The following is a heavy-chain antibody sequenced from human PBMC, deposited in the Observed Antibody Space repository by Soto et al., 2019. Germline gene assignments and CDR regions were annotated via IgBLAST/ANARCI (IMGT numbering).Heavy chain of an antibody. V-gene: IGHV3-30-3*01. CDR2: ISYDGSNK. CDR3: ARWEEGFDY. CDR1: GFTFSSYA. Sequence: QVQLVESGGGVVQPGRSLRLSCAASGFTFSSYAMHWVRQAPGKGLEWVAVISYDGSNKYYADSVKGRFTISRDNSKNTLYLQMNSLRAEDTAVYYCARWEEGFDYGGQGTLVTVSS. D-gene: IGHD1-26*01. J-gene: IGHJ4*02.